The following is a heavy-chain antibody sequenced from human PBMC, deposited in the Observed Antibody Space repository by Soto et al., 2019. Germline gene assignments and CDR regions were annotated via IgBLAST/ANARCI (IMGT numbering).Heavy chain of an antibody. CDR1: VFTFATYG. J-gene: IGHJ4*02. V-gene: IGHV1-18*04. CDR2: ISGYDATT. CDR3: ARGTSVDY. Sequence: QVQLVQSGAEVKKPGASVKVSCTTSVFTFATYGVSWVRQAPGQGLEWMGWISGYDATTNYAQKFQGRVSMTTDASTSTAYMELRSLTSDVTAMYYCARGTSVDYWGQGTLVTVSS.